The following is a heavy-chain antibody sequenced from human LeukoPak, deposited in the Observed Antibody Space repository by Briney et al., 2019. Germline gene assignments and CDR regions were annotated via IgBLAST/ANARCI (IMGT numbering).Heavy chain of an antibody. CDR1: GGSISSYY. V-gene: IGHV4-59*08. CDR3: ARLSTWAEVYGVYYYYGMDV. D-gene: IGHD2-2*01. J-gene: IGHJ6*02. Sequence: SETLSLTCTVSGGSISSYYWSWIRQPPGKGLEWIGYISYCGSTNYNPSLKSRVTISVDTSKNQFSLKLSSVTAADTAVYYCARLSTWAEVYGVYYYYGMDVWGQGTTVTVS. CDR2: ISYCGST.